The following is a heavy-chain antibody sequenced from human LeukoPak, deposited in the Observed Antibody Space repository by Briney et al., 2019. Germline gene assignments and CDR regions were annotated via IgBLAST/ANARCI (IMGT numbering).Heavy chain of an antibody. CDR3: ARGRLLDY. CDR2: IKQRGST. V-gene: IGHV4-34*01. CDR1: GGSFSGYY. J-gene: IGHJ4*02. D-gene: IGHD3-22*01. Sequence: SETLSLTCGVYGGSFSGYYGRWIRRPRGKGVEWIGEIKQRGSTNYNPSLKSRVTIAVNTHKNQFSLKLSSVTAANTAVYYCARGRLLDYWGQGTLVTVSS.